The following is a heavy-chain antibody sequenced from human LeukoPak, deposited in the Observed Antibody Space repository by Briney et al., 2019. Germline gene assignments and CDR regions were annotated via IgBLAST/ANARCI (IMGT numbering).Heavy chain of an antibody. Sequence: ETLSLTCTVSGGSISSYYWSWIRQPPGKGLEWIGYIYYSGSTNYNPSLKSRVTISVDTSKNQFSLKMSSVTAADTAVYYCARHSGTTGWFDPWGQGTLVTVSS. CDR1: GGSISSYY. V-gene: IGHV4-59*08. CDR3: ARHSGTTGWFDP. CDR2: IYYSGST. J-gene: IGHJ5*02. D-gene: IGHD1-14*01.